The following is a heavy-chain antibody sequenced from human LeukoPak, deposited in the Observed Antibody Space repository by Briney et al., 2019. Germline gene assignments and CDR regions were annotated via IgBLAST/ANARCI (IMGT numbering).Heavy chain of an antibody. V-gene: IGHV4-34*01. CDR1: GGSISSYY. Sequence: SETLSLTCTVSGGSISSYYWSWIRQPPGKGLEWIGEINHSGSTNYNPSLKSRVTISVDTSKNQFSLKLSSVTAADTAVYYCARGESLDYGDKGGENYWGQGTLVTVSS. CDR3: ARGESLDYGDKGGENY. D-gene: IGHD4-23*01. CDR2: INHSGST. J-gene: IGHJ4*02.